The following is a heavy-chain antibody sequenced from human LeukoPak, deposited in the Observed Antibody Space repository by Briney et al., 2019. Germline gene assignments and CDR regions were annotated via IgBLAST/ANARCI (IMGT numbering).Heavy chain of an antibody. V-gene: IGHV3-7*01. CDR3: ARLALSIYYYYMDV. D-gene: IGHD6-6*01. CDR1: GFTFSSYW. J-gene: IGHJ6*03. CDR2: IKQDGSEK. Sequence: GGSLRLSCAASGFTFSSYWMSWVRQAPGKGLEWVANIKQDGSEKYYVDSVKGRFTISRDNAKNSLYLQMNSLRAEDTAVYYCARLALSIYYYYMDVWGKGTMVTVSS.